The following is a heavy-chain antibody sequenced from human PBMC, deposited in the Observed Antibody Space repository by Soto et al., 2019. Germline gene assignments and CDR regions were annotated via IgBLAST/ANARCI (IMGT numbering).Heavy chain of an antibody. CDR3: ARGPGTTRYYYGMDV. CDR1: GFTVSNNY. CDR2: IYSGGST. V-gene: IGHV3-53*02. J-gene: IGHJ6*02. Sequence: EVQLVETGGGLIQPGGSLRLSCAASGFTVSNNYMSWVRQAPGKGLEWVSVIYSGGSTYYADSVKGRFTISRDNSKNTLYLQMNSLRAEDTAVYYCARGPGTTRYYYGMDVWGQGTTVTVSS. D-gene: IGHD1-1*01.